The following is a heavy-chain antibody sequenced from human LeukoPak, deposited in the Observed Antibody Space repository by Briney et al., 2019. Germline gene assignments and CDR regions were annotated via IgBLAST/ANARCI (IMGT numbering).Heavy chain of an antibody. D-gene: IGHD6-6*01. CDR1: GYSFTSYW. CDR3: ARQKRGIAARPGFDY. J-gene: IGHJ4*02. Sequence: GESLKISCKGSGYSFTSYWIGWVRQMPGKGLEWMEIIYPGDSDTRYSPSFQGQVTISADKSISTAYLQWSSLKASDTAMYYCARQKRGIAARPGFDYWGQGTLVTVSS. CDR2: IYPGDSDT. V-gene: IGHV5-51*01.